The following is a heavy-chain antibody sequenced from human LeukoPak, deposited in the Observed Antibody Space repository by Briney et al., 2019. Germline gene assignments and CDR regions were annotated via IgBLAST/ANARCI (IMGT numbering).Heavy chain of an antibody. V-gene: IGHV1-24*01. J-gene: IGHJ3*02. CDR3: ATGVSLWFGNDAFDI. D-gene: IGHD3-10*01. CDR1: GYTLTELS. Sequence: GASVKVSCKVSGYTLTELSMHWVRQAPGKGLEWMGGFDPEDGETIYAQKFQGRVTMTEDTSTDTAYMELSSLRSEDTAVYYCATGVSLWFGNDAFDIWGQGTMVTVSS. CDR2: FDPEDGET.